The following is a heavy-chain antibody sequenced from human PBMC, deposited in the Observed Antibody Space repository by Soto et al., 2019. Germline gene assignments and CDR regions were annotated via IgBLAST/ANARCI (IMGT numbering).Heavy chain of an antibody. Sequence: GGSLRLSCAASGFTFSNAWMSWVRQAPGKGLEWVGRIKSKTDGGTTDYAAPVKGRFTISRDDSKNTLYLQMNSLKTEDTAVYYCTTEDMITFGGVIAPYYFDYWGQGTLVTVSS. J-gene: IGHJ4*02. CDR3: TTEDMITFGGVIAPYYFDY. CDR1: GFTFSNAW. CDR2: IKSKTDGGTT. D-gene: IGHD3-16*02. V-gene: IGHV3-15*01.